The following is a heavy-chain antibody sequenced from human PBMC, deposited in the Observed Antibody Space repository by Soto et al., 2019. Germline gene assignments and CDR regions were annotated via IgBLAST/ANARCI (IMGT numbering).Heavy chain of an antibody. V-gene: IGHV3-30-3*01. Sequence: QVQLVESGGGVVQPGRSLRLSCAASGFTFSSYAMHGVRQAPGKGLEWVAVISYDGSNKYYADSVKGRFTISRDNSKNPLYLQMTSLGAEDTAVYYCSRGSHRYCSGGSCRWGFGYWGQGTLVTVSS. CDR1: GFTFSSYA. J-gene: IGHJ4*02. CDR2: ISYDGSNK. CDR3: SRGSHRYCSGGSCRWGFGY. D-gene: IGHD2-15*01.